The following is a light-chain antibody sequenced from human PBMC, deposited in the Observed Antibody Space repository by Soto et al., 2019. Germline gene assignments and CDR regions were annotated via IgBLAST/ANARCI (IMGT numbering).Light chain of an antibody. CDR1: SSNIGSRS. J-gene: IGLJ3*02. Sequence: QAVVTQPPSTSGTPGQRVTISCSGSSSNIGSRSVHWFQQLPGTAPKLLIYRDNQRPSGVPDRFSGSKSGTSASLAISGLRSDDEADYYCAAWDDSLRGWVFGGGTKLTVL. CDR3: AAWDDSLRGWV. V-gene: IGLV1-47*01. CDR2: RDN.